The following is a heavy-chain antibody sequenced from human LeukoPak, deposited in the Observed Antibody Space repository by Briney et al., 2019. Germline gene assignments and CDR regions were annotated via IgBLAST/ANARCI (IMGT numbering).Heavy chain of an antibody. CDR3: ARGRATRGLNWFDP. V-gene: IGHV3-21*01. CDR2: ISSSSSYI. Sequence: PGGSLRLSCAASGFTFSSYSMNWVRQAPGKGLEWVSSISSSSSYIYYADSVKGRFTISRDNAKNSLYLQMNSLRAEDTAVYYCARGRATRGLNWFDPWGQGTLVTVSS. J-gene: IGHJ5*02. CDR1: GFTFSSYS. D-gene: IGHD5-12*01.